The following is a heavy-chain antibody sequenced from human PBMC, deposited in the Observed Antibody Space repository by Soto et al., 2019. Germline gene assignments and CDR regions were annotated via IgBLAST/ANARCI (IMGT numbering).Heavy chain of an antibody. D-gene: IGHD6-13*01. CDR3: ARCEQLVHGWFDP. V-gene: IGHV4-31*03. Sequence: QVQLQESGPGLVKPSQTLSLTCTVSGGSLSSGGYYWSWIRQHPGKGLEWIGYIYYSGSTYFNPSLKSRVTISVDTSKNQCSLKLSFVTAADTAVYYCARCEQLVHGWFDPWGQGTLVTVSS. CDR2: IYYSGST. CDR1: GGSLSSGGYY. J-gene: IGHJ5*02.